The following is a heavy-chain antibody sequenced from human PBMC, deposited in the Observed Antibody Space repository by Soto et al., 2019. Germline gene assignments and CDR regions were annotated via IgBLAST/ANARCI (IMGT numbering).Heavy chain of an antibody. CDR1: GGSISSGDYY. CDR2: IYYSGST. D-gene: IGHD3-10*01. Sequence: SETLSLTCTVSGGSISSGDYYWSWIRQPPGKGLEWIGYIYYSGSTYYNPSLKSRVTISVDTSKNQFSLKLSSVTAADTAVYYCARVLIGGYYGSWSYRSPFYFDYWGQGTVVTVSS. J-gene: IGHJ4*02. CDR3: ARVLIGGYYGSWSYRSPFYFDY. V-gene: IGHV4-30-4*01.